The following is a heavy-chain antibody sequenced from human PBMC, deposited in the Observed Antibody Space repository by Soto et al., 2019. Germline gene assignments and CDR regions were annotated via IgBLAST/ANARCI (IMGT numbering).Heavy chain of an antibody. D-gene: IGHD2-21*02. CDR2: IVSKAEGETT. Sequence: EVLLVESGGDLVKPGGSLRLSCAASGFAFTNAWMHWVRQAPGKGLEWVGRIVSKAEGETTDYAAPVKGRFTISRDDSKNMVYLQMTSLKPDDTAVYYCITATTVVTIAPHYWGQGTLVTVSS. CDR1: GFAFTNAW. CDR3: ITATTVVTIAPHY. V-gene: IGHV3-15*07. J-gene: IGHJ4*02.